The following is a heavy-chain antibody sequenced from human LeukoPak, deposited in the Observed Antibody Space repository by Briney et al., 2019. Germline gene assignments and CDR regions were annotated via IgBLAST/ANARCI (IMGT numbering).Heavy chain of an antibody. V-gene: IGHV3-21*01. Sequence: GGSLRLSCATSGFTFSSYWMSWVRQAPGKGLEWVSSISSSSSYIYYADSVKGRFTISRDNAKNSLYLQMNSLRAEDTAVYYCARDNYGDYIIDYWGQGTLVTVSS. CDR2: ISSSSSYI. CDR3: ARDNYGDYIIDY. CDR1: GFTFSSYW. J-gene: IGHJ4*02. D-gene: IGHD4-17*01.